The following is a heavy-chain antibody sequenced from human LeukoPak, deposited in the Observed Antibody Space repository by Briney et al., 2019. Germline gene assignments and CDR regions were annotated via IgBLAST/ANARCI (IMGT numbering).Heavy chain of an antibody. CDR3: ARAEVPIYDIPDWFDP. Sequence: GGSLRLSCAASGFTFSSYSMNWVRQAPGKGLEWVSYISSSSSTIYYADSVKGRFTISRDNAKNSLYLQMNSLRDEDTAVYYCARAEVPIYDIPDWFDPWGQGTLVTVSS. CDR1: GFTFSSYS. V-gene: IGHV3-48*02. D-gene: IGHD3-9*01. CDR2: ISSSSSTI. J-gene: IGHJ5*02.